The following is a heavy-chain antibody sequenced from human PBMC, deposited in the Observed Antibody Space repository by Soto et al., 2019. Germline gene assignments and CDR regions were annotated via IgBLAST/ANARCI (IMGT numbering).Heavy chain of an antibody. J-gene: IGHJ4*02. CDR3: ARDLYDTSWTLFDY. CDR2: TYYRSKWYT. V-gene: IGHV6-1*01. Sequence: HSQTLSLTCAISGDSVSSNSVAWNWIRQSPSRGLEWLGRTYYRSKWYTDYALSVKSRITINPDTSKNQFSLQLNSVTPEDTAVYYCARDLYDTSWTLFDYWGQGTLVTVSS. D-gene: IGHD2-2*01. CDR1: GDSVSSNSVA.